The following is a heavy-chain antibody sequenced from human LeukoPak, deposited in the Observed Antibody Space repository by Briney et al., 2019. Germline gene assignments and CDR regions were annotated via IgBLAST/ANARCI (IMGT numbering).Heavy chain of an antibody. J-gene: IGHJ6*03. V-gene: IGHV4-38-2*02. CDR1: GYSISSGYY. Sequence: SETLSLTCTVSGYSISSGYYWGWIRQPPGKGLEWIGSIYHSGSTYYNPSLKSRVTISVDTSKNQFSLKLSSVTAADTAVYYCARDSSGTANYYYYYYMDVWGKGTTVTVSS. CDR3: ARDSSGTANYYYYYYMDV. D-gene: IGHD6-19*01. CDR2: IYHSGST.